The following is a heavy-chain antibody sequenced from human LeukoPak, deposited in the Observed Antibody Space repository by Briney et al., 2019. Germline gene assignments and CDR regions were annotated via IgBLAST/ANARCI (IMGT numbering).Heavy chain of an antibody. V-gene: IGHV4-61*01. Sequence: SETLSLTCTVSGGSVSSGTYYWSWIRQPPGKGLEWIGYIYYSGSTNYNPSLKSRVTISVDTSKNQFSLKLSSVTAADTAVYYCARDCSGGSCYGAFDIWGQGTMVTVSS. D-gene: IGHD2-15*01. CDR2: IYYSGST. CDR1: GGSVSSGTYY. CDR3: ARDCSGGSCYGAFDI. J-gene: IGHJ3*02.